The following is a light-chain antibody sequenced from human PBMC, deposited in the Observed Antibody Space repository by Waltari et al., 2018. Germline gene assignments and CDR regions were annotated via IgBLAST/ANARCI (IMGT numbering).Light chain of an antibody. CDR1: GSDVGVYDY. Sequence: QFALTQPASVSGSPGQAIIISRTGTGSDVGVYDYVSWYQQYPGKAPRLIIYDVYKRPSGVSNRYSGSKSDNTASLTISGLQAEDESVYYCSSYTSSGVVFGGGTKLTVL. CDR2: DVY. V-gene: IGLV2-14*01. J-gene: IGLJ2*01. CDR3: SSYTSSGVV.